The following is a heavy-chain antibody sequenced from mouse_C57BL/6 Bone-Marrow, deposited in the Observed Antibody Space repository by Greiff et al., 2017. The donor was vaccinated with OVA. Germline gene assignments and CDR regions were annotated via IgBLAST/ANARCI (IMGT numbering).Heavy chain of an antibody. D-gene: IGHD1-1*01. Sequence: EVQLQQSGAELVRPGASVKLSCTASGFNIKDDYMHWVKQRPEQGLEWIGWIDPENGDTEYASKFQGKATITADTSSNTAYLQLISLTSEDNAVYYCTTVLRYSYYLDYWCQGTTLAVSSDFDYWGQGTTLTVSS. J-gene: IGHJ2*01. CDR3: TTVLRYSYYLDYWCQGTTLAVSSDFDY. V-gene: IGHV14-4*01. CDR2: IDPENGDT. CDR1: GFNIKDDY.